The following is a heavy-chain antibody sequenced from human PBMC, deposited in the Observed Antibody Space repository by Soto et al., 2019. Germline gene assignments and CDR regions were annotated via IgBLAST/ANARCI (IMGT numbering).Heavy chain of an antibody. CDR1: VYTFTNYG. CDR3: ARGFEYSTSRAVGDF. Sequence: PWEALKISWKFSVYTFTNYGITWVRQIPGKGREWMVRIDPSDSYTDYSPSFQGHVTISADKSISTAYLQWSSLEASDTAMYFCARGFEYSTSRAVGDFWGQGTLVTVSS. J-gene: IGHJ4*02. V-gene: IGHV5-10-1*01. CDR2: IDPSDSYT. D-gene: IGHD6-6*01.